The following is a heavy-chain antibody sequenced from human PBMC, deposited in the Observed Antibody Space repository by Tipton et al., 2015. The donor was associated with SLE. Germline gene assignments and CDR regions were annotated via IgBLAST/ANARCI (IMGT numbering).Heavy chain of an antibody. CDR2: IKSDGSYT. J-gene: IGHJ4*02. D-gene: IGHD5-12*01. CDR3: ARGDSGYSVV. V-gene: IGHV3-74*03. Sequence: SLRLSCAASGFTFSSYWMHWVRPVPGKGLVWVSRIKSDGSYTTYADSVRGRFTSSRDNAKSTLYLQMSSLRAEDTAVYYCARGDSGYSVVWGQGTLVTVSS. CDR1: GFTFSSYW.